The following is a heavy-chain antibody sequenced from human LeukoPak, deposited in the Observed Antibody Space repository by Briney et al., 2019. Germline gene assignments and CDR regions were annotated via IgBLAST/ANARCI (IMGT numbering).Heavy chain of an antibody. Sequence: PGGSLRLSCAASGFTFSSYAMIWVRQAPGKGLEWVSTLSGGSSTTYYADSVKGRFTISRDNANNSLYLQMNSLRAEDTAVYYCARFSSSWFDYWGQGTLVTVSS. D-gene: IGHD6-13*01. V-gene: IGHV3-21*06. J-gene: IGHJ4*02. CDR1: GFTFSSYA. CDR3: ARFSSSWFDY. CDR2: LSGGSSTT.